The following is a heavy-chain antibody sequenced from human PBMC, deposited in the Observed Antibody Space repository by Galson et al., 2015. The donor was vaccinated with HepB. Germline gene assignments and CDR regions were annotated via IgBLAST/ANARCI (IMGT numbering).Heavy chain of an antibody. CDR1: GASIRGSDFF. V-gene: IGHV4-30-4*01. D-gene: IGHD4/OR15-4a*01. J-gene: IGHJ4*02. CDR2: IYSSGTS. Sequence: LSLTCTVSGASIRGSDFFWSWIRQPPGKGLEWLGYIYSSGTSYYKPSLKSRVTLSVDTSKNHFSLSLNSVTAADTAVYYCARVGNYGDFDYWGQGILVTVSS. CDR3: ARVGNYGDFDY.